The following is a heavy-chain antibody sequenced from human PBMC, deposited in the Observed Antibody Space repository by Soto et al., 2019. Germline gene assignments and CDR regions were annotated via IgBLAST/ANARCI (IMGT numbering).Heavy chain of an antibody. Sequence: ASVKVSCKASGGTFSSYAISWVRQAPGQGLEWMGIINPSGGSTSYAQKFQGRVTMTRDTSTSTVYMELSSLRSEDTAVYYCAREFGVVSYYYYGMDVWGQGTTVTVS. CDR1: GGTFSSYA. CDR2: INPSGGST. J-gene: IGHJ6*02. V-gene: IGHV1-46*01. CDR3: AREFGVVSYYYYGMDV. D-gene: IGHD3-3*01.